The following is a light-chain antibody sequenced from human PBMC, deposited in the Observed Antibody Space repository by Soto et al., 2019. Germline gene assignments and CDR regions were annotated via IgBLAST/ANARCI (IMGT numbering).Light chain of an antibody. J-gene: IGLJ1*01. CDR2: EVS. CDR3: TSYTTSSTDV. CDR1: SSDVGGNKY. V-gene: IGLV2-14*01. Sequence: QSVLTQPASVSGSLGQSITISCTGTSSDVGGNKYVSWYQQYPGKAPKLMIFEVSKRPSGVSNRFSGSKSGKTASLTISGLQTADEADYYCTSYTTSSTDVFGTGTKSPS.